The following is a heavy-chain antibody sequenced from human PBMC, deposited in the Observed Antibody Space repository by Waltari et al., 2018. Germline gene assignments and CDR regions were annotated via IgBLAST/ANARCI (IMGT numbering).Heavy chain of an antibody. CDR2: ISSSGSTI. D-gene: IGHD3-22*01. Sequence: EVQLVESGGGLVQPGGSLRLSCAASGFTFSSYEMNWVRQAPGKGLEWVSYISSSGSTIYYADAVKGRFTISRDNAKNSLYLQMNSLRAEDTAVYYCARAPRDSRGLPDYWGQGTLVTISS. CDR3: ARAPRDSRGLPDY. CDR1: GFTFSSYE. J-gene: IGHJ4*02. V-gene: IGHV3-48*03.